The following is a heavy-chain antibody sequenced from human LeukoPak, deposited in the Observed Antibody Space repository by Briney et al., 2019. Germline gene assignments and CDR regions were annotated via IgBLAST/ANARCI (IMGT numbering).Heavy chain of an antibody. CDR1: GFSFSSSW. J-gene: IGHJ4*02. CDR2: IFSGGST. CDR3: ARGGLPPGYSYGYYFDF. Sequence: GGSLRLSCAASGFSFSSSWMHWVRQAPGKGLEWVSVIFSGGSTYYADSVKGRFTISSDNSKNTLHLQMNSLRAEDTAVYYCARGGLPPGYSYGYYFDFWGQGTLVTVSS. V-gene: IGHV3-66*01. D-gene: IGHD5-18*01.